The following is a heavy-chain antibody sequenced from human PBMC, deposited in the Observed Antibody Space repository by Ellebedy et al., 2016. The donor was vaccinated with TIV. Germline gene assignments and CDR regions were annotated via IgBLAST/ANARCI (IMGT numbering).Heavy chain of an antibody. D-gene: IGHD6-13*01. CDR1: GGTFSSYA. V-gene: IGHV1-69*04. CDR3: ARVGRDVQQQPASIGMDV. CDR2: IIPILGIP. J-gene: IGHJ6*02. Sequence: AASVKVSCKASGGTFSSYAISWVRQAPGQGLEWMGRIIPILGIPNYAQKFQGRVTITADKSTSTAYMELSSLRSEDTAVYYCARVGRDVQQQPASIGMDVWGQGTTVTVSS.